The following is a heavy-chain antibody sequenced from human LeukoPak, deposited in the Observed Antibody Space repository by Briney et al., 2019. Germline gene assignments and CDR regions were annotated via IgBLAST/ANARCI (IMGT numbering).Heavy chain of an antibody. V-gene: IGHV3-21*01. CDR3: AREGVSRGYSYGEFFDY. Sequence: PGGSLRLSSAASGFTFSSYSMNWVRQAPGKGLEWVSSISSSSSYIYYADSVKGRFTISRDNAKNSLYLQMNSLRAEDTAVYYCAREGVSRGYSYGEFFDYWGQGTLVTVSS. D-gene: IGHD5-18*01. CDR1: GFTFSSYS. CDR2: ISSSSSYI. J-gene: IGHJ4*02.